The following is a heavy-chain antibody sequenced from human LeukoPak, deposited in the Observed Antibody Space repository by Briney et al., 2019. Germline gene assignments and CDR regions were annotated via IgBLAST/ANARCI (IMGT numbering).Heavy chain of an antibody. J-gene: IGHJ6*03. CDR1: GVSISSGDY. Sequence: PSETLSLTCAVSGVSISSGDYWGWIRQPPRKGLEWIGNIYHSGSTYYNPSLNSRVAISVDTSKNQFSLKLNSVTAADTAVYYCARQKDYYYYYMDVWGKGTTVTVSS. CDR2: IYHSGST. V-gene: IGHV4-38-2*01. CDR3: ARQKDYYYYYMDV.